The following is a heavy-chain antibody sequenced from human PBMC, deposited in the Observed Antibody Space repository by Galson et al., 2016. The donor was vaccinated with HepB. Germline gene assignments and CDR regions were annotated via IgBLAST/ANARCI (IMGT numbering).Heavy chain of an antibody. J-gene: IGHJ5*02. D-gene: IGHD4-11*01. V-gene: IGHV3-53*01. CDR3: ARWTAYCPRPGCPRDHDYFDP. CDR1: GFLVSSSF. Sequence: SLRLSCAASGFLVSSSFMSWVRQTPGTGLEWVTVMYPRGDTHYSDSVRDRFTISRDNSRNSMSLQMTNLRVGDTAVYFCARWTAYCPRPGCPRDHDYFDPWGQGILVTVSS. CDR2: MYPRGDT.